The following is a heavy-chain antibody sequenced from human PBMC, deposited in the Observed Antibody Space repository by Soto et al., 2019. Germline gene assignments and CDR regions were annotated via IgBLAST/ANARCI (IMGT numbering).Heavy chain of an antibody. J-gene: IGHJ6*02. CDR2: MNPNSGNT. CDR1: GYTFTSYY. D-gene: IGHD1-20*01. CDR3: ARGVTGTVYYYYYYGMDV. Sequence: ASVKVSCKASGYTFTSYYMHWVRQAPGQGLEWMGWMNPNSGNTGYAQKFQGRVTMTRNTSISTAYMELSSLRSEDTAVYYCARGVTGTVYYYYYYGMDVWGQGTTVTVSS. V-gene: IGHV1-8*02.